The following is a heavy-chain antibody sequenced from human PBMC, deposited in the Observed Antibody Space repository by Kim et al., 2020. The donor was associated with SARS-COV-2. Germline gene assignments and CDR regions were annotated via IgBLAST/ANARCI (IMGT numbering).Heavy chain of an antibody. CDR1: GYTFTANA. D-gene: IGHD2-15*01. CDR2: INTNTGNP. Sequence: ASVKVSCKASGYTFTANAITWVRQAPGQGLEWMGWINTNTGNPTYGPGFTGRFLFSLDTSVSSAYLEISGLKAADTAVYYCARTIAADYWGQGTLVTVSS. V-gene: IGHV7-4-1*02. J-gene: IGHJ4*02. CDR3: ARTIAADY.